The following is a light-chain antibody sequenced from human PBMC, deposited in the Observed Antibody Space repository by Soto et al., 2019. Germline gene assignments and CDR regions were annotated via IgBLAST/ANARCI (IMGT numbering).Light chain of an antibody. CDR3: SSYAGSNNLV. V-gene: IGLV2-8*01. Sequence: QSVLTQPPSVSAAPGQKVTISCSGSSSNIGGNSVSWYQQHPGKAPKLMIYEVSKRPSGVPDRFSGSKSGNTASLTVSGLQAEDEADYYCSSYAGSNNLVFGGGTQLTVL. CDR1: SSNIGGNS. CDR2: EVS. J-gene: IGLJ2*01.